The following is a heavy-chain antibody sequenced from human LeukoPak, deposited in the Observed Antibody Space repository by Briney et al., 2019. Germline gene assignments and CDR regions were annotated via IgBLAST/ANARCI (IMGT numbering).Heavy chain of an antibody. CDR2: ISGSGGST. Sequence: GGSLRLSCAASGFTFSGYVMTWVRQPPGKGLQWVADISGSGGSTYYADSVKGRFTISRDHSKNTLYLQMNSLRAEDTAVYYCAKEGSSFSVLGYWGQGTLVTVSS. D-gene: IGHD6-6*01. V-gene: IGHV3-23*01. CDR3: AKEGSSFSVLGY. J-gene: IGHJ4*02. CDR1: GFTFSGYV.